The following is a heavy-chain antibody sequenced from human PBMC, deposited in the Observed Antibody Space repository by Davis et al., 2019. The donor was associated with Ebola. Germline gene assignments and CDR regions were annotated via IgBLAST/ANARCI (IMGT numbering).Heavy chain of an antibody. CDR2: ISGSGAST. CDR1: GFTFSSYS. CDR3: TNYVQRGAFDI. V-gene: IGHV3-23*01. D-gene: IGHD5-18*01. Sequence: GESLKISCAASGFTFSSYSMNWVRQAPGRGLEWVSSISGSGASTYYADSVKGRFNISRDNSKNTLYLQMNTLRAEDTARYYCTNYVQRGAFDIWGQGTMVTVSS. J-gene: IGHJ3*02.